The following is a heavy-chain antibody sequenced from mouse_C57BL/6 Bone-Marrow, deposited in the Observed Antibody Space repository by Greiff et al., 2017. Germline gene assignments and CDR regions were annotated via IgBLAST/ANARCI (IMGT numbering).Heavy chain of an antibody. CDR2: IDPSDSYT. CDR1: GYTFTSYW. D-gene: IGHD1-1*01. CDR3: APHGSSPHSYFDV. J-gene: IGHJ1*03. V-gene: IGHV1-59*01. Sequence: QVQLQQPGAELVRPGTSVKLSCKASGYTFTSYWMHWVKQRPGQGLEWIGVIDPSDSYTNYNQKFKGKATLTVDTSSSTAYMQLSSLTSEDSAVYYCAPHGSSPHSYFDVWGTGTTLTVSS.